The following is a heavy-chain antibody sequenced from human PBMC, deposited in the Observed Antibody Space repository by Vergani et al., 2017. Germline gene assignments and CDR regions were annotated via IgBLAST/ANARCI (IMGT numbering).Heavy chain of an antibody. J-gene: IGHJ6*03. V-gene: IGHV1-2*06. Sequence: QVQLVQSGAEVKKPGASVKVSCKASGYTFTGYYMHWVRQAPGQGLEWMGRIYPNSGGTNYAQKFQGRVTMTRDTSISTAYMELSRLRSDDTAVYYCARGGIAARPNYYYYMDVWGKGTTVTVSS. D-gene: IGHD6-6*01. CDR2: IYPNSGGT. CDR3: ARGGIAARPNYYYYMDV. CDR1: GYTFTGYY.